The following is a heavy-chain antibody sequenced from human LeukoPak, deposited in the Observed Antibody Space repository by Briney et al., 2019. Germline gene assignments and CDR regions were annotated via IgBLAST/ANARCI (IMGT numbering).Heavy chain of an antibody. CDR1: GYSFTNYA. Sequence: ASVKVSCKASGYSFTNYAMNWVRQAPGQGLEWMGWINTNTGNPTYAQGFTGRFVFSLDTSVSTAYLQISSLKAEDTAVYYCARPLVLRYFDWSYSSDYWGQGTLVTVSS. CDR2: INTNTGNP. J-gene: IGHJ4*02. V-gene: IGHV7-4-1*02. D-gene: IGHD3-9*01. CDR3: ARPLVLRYFDWSYSSDY.